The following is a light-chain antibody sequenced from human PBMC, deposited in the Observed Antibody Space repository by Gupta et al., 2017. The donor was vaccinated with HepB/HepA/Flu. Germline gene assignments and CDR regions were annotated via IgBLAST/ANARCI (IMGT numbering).Light chain of an antibody. CDR1: QDISNY. J-gene: IGKJ5*01. V-gene: IGKV1-16*01. CDR3: QQYKGYPIT. Sequence: DIQMTQSPSSLSASVGDRVTITCRASQDISNYCVWIQQKPGKAPKSLIYAASNLQSGVPSRFSGSESGTDFTLTISSLQPEDFATYYCQQYKGYPITFGQGTRLEIK. CDR2: AAS.